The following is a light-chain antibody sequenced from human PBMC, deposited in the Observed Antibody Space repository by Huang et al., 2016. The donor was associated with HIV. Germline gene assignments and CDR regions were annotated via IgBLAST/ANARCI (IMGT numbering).Light chain of an antibody. CDR1: QNINNF. V-gene: IGKV1-39*01. CDR2: AAS. Sequence: DIQLTQSPSSLSASVGDTVTMTCRTSQNINNFLNWFQQKPGKAPKVLIYAASSLQSGGPSRFSGSGSGTDCTLTITDLHPDDFAIYYCQQTYSTPPKFTFGGGTKVEI. CDR3: QQTYSTPPKFT. J-gene: IGKJ4*01.